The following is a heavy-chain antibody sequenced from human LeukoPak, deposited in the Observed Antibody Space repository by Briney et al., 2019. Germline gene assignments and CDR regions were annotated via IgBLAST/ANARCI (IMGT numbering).Heavy chain of an antibody. CDR2: IIPMFDTP. J-gene: IGHJ3*02. Sequence: SVNVSCKASGGTFSSYAISWVRQAPGQGLEWMGGIIPMFDTPNYAQKFQGRVTITTDKSTSTAYMELSSLRSEDTAMYYCARDLPDFSLRISSGGFDIWGQGTMVTVSS. CDR3: ARDLPDFSLRISSGGFDI. CDR1: GGTFSSYA. D-gene: IGHD4-23*01. V-gene: IGHV1-69*05.